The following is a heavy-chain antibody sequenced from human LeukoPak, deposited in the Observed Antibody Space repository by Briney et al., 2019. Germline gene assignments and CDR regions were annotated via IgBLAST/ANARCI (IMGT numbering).Heavy chain of an antibody. CDR1: GSRLTTSW. D-gene: IGHD5-24*01. CDR2: FYPGDFVT. CDR3: ARGGRYGATETNYFDA. J-gene: IGHJ4*02. Sequence: GDSLKISCQASGSRLTTSWIGWVGKLPGRGLGWVGIFYPGDFVTRYSPSFQGQATTPADKSINTAYLQWSSLAATDTAMFFCARGGRYGATETNYFDAGGQGTLVTVSS. V-gene: IGHV5-51*01.